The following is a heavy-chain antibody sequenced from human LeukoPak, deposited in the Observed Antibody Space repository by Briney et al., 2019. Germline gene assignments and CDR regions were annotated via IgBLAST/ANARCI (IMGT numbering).Heavy chain of an antibody. Sequence: GGSLRLSCVGSGFTFSRYSMNWVRQAPGKGPEWVSSIRSDASSIYYADSVKGRFTISRDNAKNSVFLQMNSLRAGDTAVYYCARDGYSIGYFYDLWGQGTRVTVSS. CDR1: GFTFSRYS. CDR2: IRSDASSI. V-gene: IGHV3-21*01. D-gene: IGHD3-22*01. CDR3: ARDGYSIGYFYDL. J-gene: IGHJ4*02.